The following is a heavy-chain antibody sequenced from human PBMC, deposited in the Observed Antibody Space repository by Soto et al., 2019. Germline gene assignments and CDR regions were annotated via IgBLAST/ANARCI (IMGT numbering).Heavy chain of an antibody. V-gene: IGHV3-48*01. J-gene: IGHJ3*02. CDR2: ISSSSSTI. CDR1: GFTFSSYS. D-gene: IGHD2-15*01. Sequence: GGSLRLSCAASGFTFSSYSMNWVRQAPGKGLEWVSYISSSSSTIYYADSVKGRFTISRDNAKNSLYLQMNSLRAEDTAVYYWAREGVVVVAASVIDAFDIWGQGTMVTVSS. CDR3: AREGVVVVAASVIDAFDI.